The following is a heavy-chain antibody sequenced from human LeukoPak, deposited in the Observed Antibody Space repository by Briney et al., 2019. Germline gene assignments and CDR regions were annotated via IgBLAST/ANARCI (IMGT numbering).Heavy chain of an antibody. J-gene: IGHJ4*02. CDR1: GFTFSSYS. CDR3: ARMSIAAAGTFDY. Sequence: GGSLRLSSAASGFTFSSYSMNWVRQAPGKGLEWVSSISSGSSYIYYADSVKGRFTISRDNAKNSLYLQMNSLRAEDTAVYYCARMSIAAAGTFDYWGQGTLVTVSS. V-gene: IGHV3-21*01. D-gene: IGHD6-13*01. CDR2: ISSGSSYI.